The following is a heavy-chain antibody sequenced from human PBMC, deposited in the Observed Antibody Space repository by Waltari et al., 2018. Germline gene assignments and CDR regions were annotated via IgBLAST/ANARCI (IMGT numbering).Heavy chain of an antibody. CDR1: GGSISSGGYP. J-gene: IGHJ4*02. D-gene: IGHD1-26*01. V-gene: IGHV4-30-2*01. CDR2: IYHSGST. CDR3: ARFKSGSYYDY. Sequence: QLQLQESGSGLVKPSQTLSLTCAAPGGSISSGGYPWRWIRQPPGKGLEWIGYIYHSGSTYYNPSLKSRVTISVDRSKNQFSLKLSSVTAADTAVYYCARFKSGSYYDYWGQGTLVTVSS.